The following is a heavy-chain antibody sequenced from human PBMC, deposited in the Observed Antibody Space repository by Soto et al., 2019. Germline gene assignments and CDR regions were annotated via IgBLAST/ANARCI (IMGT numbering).Heavy chain of an antibody. CDR3: ARLGENGAYRAGLDV. J-gene: IGHJ6*02. V-gene: IGHV4-31*02. D-gene: IGHD2-8*01. CDR1: SGSINSGGYY. CDR2: IYYSGST. Sequence: SETLSLTCSVSSGSINSGGYYWSWIRQHPGKGLEWIGYIYYSGSTYYNPSLKSRLIISIDTSRNHFSLELSSVTAADTTVYYCARLGENGAYRAGLDVWGQGTTVTVSS.